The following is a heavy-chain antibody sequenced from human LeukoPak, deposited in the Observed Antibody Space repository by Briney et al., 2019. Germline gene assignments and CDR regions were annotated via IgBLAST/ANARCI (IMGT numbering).Heavy chain of an antibody. Sequence: GGSLRLSCAASGLTFSKYVMSWVRHAPGKGLEWVSSISDSGGSTHYAESVRGRFSLSRDNFEKTLHLQMNRLRAEDTAVYYCAKGKINHDGAFDIWGQGTRVIVAS. CDR2: ISDSGGST. J-gene: IGHJ3*02. CDR1: GLTFSKYV. D-gene: IGHD3-16*01. CDR3: AKGKINHDGAFDI. V-gene: IGHV3-23*01.